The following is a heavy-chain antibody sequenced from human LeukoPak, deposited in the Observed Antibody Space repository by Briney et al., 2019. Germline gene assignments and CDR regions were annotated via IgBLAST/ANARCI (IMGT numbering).Heavy chain of an antibody. Sequence: PGGSLRLSCAASGFTFSSYSMNWVRQAPGKGLEWVSSISSSNSYIYYADSVKGRFTISKDNAKNSLYLQMSSLRAEDTAVYYCARLFVGSSSTYYFDYWGQGTLVTVSS. CDR2: ISSSNSYI. D-gene: IGHD6-13*01. V-gene: IGHV3-21*01. J-gene: IGHJ4*02. CDR1: GFTFSSYS. CDR3: ARLFVGSSSTYYFDY.